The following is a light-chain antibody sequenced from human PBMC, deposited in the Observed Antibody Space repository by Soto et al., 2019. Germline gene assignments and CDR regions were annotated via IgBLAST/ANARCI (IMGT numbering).Light chain of an antibody. Sequence: DIQMTQSPSSLSASVGDRVTITCQASQDINIYLNWYQQKAGKAPKLLIYDASNLETGVPSRFSEIVSGTYFTFPISTLQPEDIATYYCQHYDNLTFGGGPKVEIK. CDR3: QHYDNLT. CDR2: DAS. V-gene: IGKV1-33*01. J-gene: IGKJ4*01. CDR1: QDINIY.